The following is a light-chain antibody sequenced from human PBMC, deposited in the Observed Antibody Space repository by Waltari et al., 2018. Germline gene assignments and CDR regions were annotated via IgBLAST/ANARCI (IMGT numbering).Light chain of an antibody. Sequence: DIVMTQSPDSLAVSLGERATINCKSSQSVLYSSNNKNYLAWYQQRPGQPPKLLIYWASTRESGVPDRFSGSGSGTDFTLTISSLQAEDVAVYYCQQYYSTPRTFGQVTKLEIE. V-gene: IGKV4-1*01. CDR3: QQYYSTPRT. CDR1: QSVLYSSNNKNY. J-gene: IGKJ1*01. CDR2: WAS.